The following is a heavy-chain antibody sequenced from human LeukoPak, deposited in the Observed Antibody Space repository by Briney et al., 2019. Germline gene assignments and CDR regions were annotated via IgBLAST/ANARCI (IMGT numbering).Heavy chain of an antibody. CDR1: GFTFSSYA. V-gene: IGHV3-30-3*01. J-gene: IGHJ3*02. CDR2: ISYDGSNK. Sequence: GRSLRLSCAASGFTFSSYAMHWVRQAPGKGLEWVAVISYDGSNKYYADSVKGRFTISRDNSKNTLYLQMNSLRAEDTAVYYCARDQRWEGAFDIWGQGTMVTVSS. CDR3: ARDQRWEGAFDI. D-gene: IGHD5-24*01.